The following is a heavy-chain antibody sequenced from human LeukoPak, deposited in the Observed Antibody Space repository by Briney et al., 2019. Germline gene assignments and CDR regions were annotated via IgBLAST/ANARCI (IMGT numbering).Heavy chain of an antibody. CDR1: GGSFSGYY. CDR2: INHSGST. CDR3: ARGGKRGGGTRRTFDI. Sequence: SETLSLTCAVYGGSFSGYYWSWIRQPPGKGLEWIGEINHSGSTNYNPSLKSRVTISVDTSKNQFSLKLSSVTAADTTVYYCARGGKRGGGTRRTFDIWGQGTMVTVSS. J-gene: IGHJ3*02. D-gene: IGHD2-15*01. V-gene: IGHV4-34*01.